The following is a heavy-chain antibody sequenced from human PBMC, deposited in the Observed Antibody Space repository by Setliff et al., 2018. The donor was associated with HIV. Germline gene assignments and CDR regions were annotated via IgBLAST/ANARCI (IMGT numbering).Heavy chain of an antibody. J-gene: IGHJ6*03. CDR1: RRTFSEDA. D-gene: IGHD3-10*01. CDR3: AKAVRGYGSTYYNYYYMDV. V-gene: IGHV1-69*13. Sequence: ASVKVSCKTSRRTFSEDAINWVRQAPGEGLEWVGGIIHILGTADYAEKFQGRVTITADEPRSIVYLEVSNLRSEDTAVYYCAKAVRGYGSTYYNYYYMDVWGKGTTVTVSS. CDR2: IIHILGTA.